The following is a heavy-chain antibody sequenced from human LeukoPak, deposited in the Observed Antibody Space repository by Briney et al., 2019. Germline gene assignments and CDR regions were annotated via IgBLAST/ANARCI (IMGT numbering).Heavy chain of an antibody. Sequence: SETLSLTCTVSGGSISTFYWSWIRQPPGKGLEWIGYIYYSGITNYNPSLKSRVTISVDTSKNQFSLKLSSVTAADTAVYYCARQGSGSRAAFDYLGQGTLVTVSS. CDR1: GGSISTFY. J-gene: IGHJ4*02. D-gene: IGHD1-26*01. CDR3: ARQGSGSRAAFDY. CDR2: IYYSGIT. V-gene: IGHV4-59*08.